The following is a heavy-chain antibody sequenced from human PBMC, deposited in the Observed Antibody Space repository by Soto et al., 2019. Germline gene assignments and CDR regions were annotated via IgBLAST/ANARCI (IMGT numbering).Heavy chain of an antibody. CDR1: GYTFTSYY. CDR3: ARDPRGVITFGGAIVRNYYGMDV. Sequence: QVQLVQSGAEVKKPGASVKVSCKASGYTFTSYYMHWVRQAPGQGLEWMGIINPSGGSTSYAQKFQGRVPMTRDTSTSTVYMELSSLRSEDTAVYYCARDPRGVITFGGAIVRNYYGMDVWGQGNTVTVSS. D-gene: IGHD3-16*02. J-gene: IGHJ6*02. CDR2: INPSGGST. V-gene: IGHV1-46*01.